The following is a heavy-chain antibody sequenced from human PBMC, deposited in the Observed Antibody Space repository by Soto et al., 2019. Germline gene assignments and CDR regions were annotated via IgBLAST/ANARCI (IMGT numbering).Heavy chain of an antibody. CDR2: ISAYNGNT. CDR1: GYTFTSYG. J-gene: IGHJ4*02. D-gene: IGHD5-18*01. Sequence: ASVKVSCKASGYTFTSYGISWVRQAPGQGLEWMGWISAYNGNTNYAQKLQGRVTMTTDTSTSTAYMELRSLRSDDTAVYYCARDKDTAMATGYFDYWGQGTLVTVSS. V-gene: IGHV1-18*01. CDR3: ARDKDTAMATGYFDY.